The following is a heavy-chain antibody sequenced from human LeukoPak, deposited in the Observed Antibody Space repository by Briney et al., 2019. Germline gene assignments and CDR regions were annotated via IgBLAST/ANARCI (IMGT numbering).Heavy chain of an antibody. CDR3: ARPNPHFWSGRQGAFDI. CDR2: ISYDGSNK. CDR1: GFTFSSYG. Sequence: GGSLRLSCAASGFTFSSYGMHWVRQAPGKGLEWVAVISYDGSNKYYADSVKGRFTISRDNSKNTLYLQMNSLRAEDTAVYYCARPNPHFWSGRQGAFDIWGQGTMVTVSS. J-gene: IGHJ3*02. V-gene: IGHV3-30*03. D-gene: IGHD3-3*02.